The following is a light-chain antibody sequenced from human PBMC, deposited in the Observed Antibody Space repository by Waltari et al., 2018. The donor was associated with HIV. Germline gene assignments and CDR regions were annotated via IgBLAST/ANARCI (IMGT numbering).Light chain of an antibody. CDR3: QQRSNWPLT. CDR2: DAS. J-gene: IGKJ4*01. V-gene: IGKV3-11*01. Sequence: EIVLPPSPATLSLSPGERATLSCRASQSVSSYLAWYQQKPGQAPRLLIYDASSRATGIPARFSGSGSGTDFTLTISSLEPEDFAVYYCQQRSNWPLTFGGGTKVEIK. CDR1: QSVSSY.